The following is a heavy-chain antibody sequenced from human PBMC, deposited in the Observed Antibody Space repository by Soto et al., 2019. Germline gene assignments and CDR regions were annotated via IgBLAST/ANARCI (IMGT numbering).Heavy chain of an antibody. V-gene: IGHV5-51*01. CDR1: GYSFTSYW. CDR2: IYPGDSDT. CDR3: ARRGPGYDSSGYGEGGYYYYGMDV. J-gene: IGHJ6*02. Sequence: PGESLKISCKGSGYSFTSYWIGWVRQMPGKGLEWMGIIYPGDSDTRYSPSFQGQVTISADKSISTAYLQWSSLKASDTAMYYCARRGPGYDSSGYGEGGYYYYGMDVWGQGPTVTVSS. D-gene: IGHD3-22*01.